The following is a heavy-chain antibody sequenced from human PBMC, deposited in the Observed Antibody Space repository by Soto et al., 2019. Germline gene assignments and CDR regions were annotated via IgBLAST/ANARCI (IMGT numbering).Heavy chain of an antibody. D-gene: IGHD3-10*01. Sequence: GGSLRLSCAASGFTFSSYAMTWVRQAPGKGLEWVSVISGSGGSTYYADSVKGRFTISRDNSKNTLYLQMNSLRAEDTAVYYCAKDRRPDSRGPSWFDPWGQGTLVTVSS. CDR2: ISGSGGST. J-gene: IGHJ5*02. CDR3: AKDRRPDSRGPSWFDP. CDR1: GFTFSSYA. V-gene: IGHV3-23*01.